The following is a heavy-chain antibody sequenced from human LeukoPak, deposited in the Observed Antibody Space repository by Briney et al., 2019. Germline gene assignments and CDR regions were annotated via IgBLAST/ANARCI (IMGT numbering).Heavy chain of an antibody. D-gene: IGHD6-13*01. J-gene: IGHJ2*01. CDR1: GGSISSSNW. CDR2: IYHSGST. CDR3: ARVTGYSSSWYVWYFDL. Sequence: PSGTLSLTCAVSGGSISSSNWWSWVRQPPGKGLEWIGEIYHSGSTNYNPSLKSRVTISVDKSKNQFSLKLSSVTAADTAVYYCARVTGYSSSWYVWYFDLWGRGTLVTVSS. V-gene: IGHV4-4*02.